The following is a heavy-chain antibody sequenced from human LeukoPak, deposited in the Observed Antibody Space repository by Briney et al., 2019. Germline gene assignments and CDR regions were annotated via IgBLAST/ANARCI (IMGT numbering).Heavy chain of an antibody. Sequence: QAGGSLRLSCAASGFTFSSYGMHWVRQAPGKGLEWVAFIRFDGSNKYYADSVKGRFTISRDNSKNTLDLQMNSLRAEDTAVYYCARDQAKSDAFDIWGQGTMVTVSS. CDR3: ARDQAKSDAFDI. CDR1: GFTFSSYG. J-gene: IGHJ3*02. V-gene: IGHV3-30*02. CDR2: IRFDGSNK.